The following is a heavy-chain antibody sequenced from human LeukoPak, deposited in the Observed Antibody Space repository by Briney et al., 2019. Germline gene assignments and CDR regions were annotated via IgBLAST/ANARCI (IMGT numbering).Heavy chain of an antibody. CDR2: ISYDGNNK. J-gene: IGHJ4*02. D-gene: IGHD3-10*01. CDR3: ARDKITMVRGVSDY. V-gene: IGHV3-30*04. CDR1: GFTFSSYS. Sequence: GTSLRLSCAASGFTFSSYSMHWVRQAPGKGLEWVAVISYDGNNKYYADSVKGRFTISRDNAKNSLYLQMNSLRAEDTAVYYCARDKITMVRGVSDYWGQGTLVTVSS.